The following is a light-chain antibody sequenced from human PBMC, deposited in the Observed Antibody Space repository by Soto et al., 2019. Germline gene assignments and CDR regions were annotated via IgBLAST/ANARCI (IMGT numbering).Light chain of an antibody. J-gene: IGLJ2*01. CDR1: SSNIGSNT. CDR3: AAWDDSLNGVV. Sequence: QSVLTQPPSASGTPGQRVTISCSRSSSNIGSNTVNWYQQLPGTAPKLLIYSNNQRPSGVPDRFSGSKSGTSASLAISWLQSEDEADYYCAAWDDSLNGVVFGGGTKLTVL. CDR2: SNN. V-gene: IGLV1-44*01.